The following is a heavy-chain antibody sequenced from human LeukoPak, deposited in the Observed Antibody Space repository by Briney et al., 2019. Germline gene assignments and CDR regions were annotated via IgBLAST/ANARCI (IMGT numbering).Heavy chain of an antibody. CDR2: INSDGSST. V-gene: IGHV3-74*01. J-gene: IGHJ5*02. D-gene: IGHD5-18*01. CDR1: GFTFSSYW. Sequence: GGSLRLSCAASGFTFSSYWMHWVRQAPGKGLVWVSRINSDGSSTSYADSVKGRFTISRDNAKNTLYLQMNSLRAEDTAVYYCARAQGYSYGLNWFDPWGQGTLVTDSS. CDR3: ARAQGYSYGLNWFDP.